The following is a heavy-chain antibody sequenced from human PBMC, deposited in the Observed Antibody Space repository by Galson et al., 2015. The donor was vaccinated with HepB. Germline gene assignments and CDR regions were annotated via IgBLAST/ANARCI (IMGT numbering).Heavy chain of an antibody. D-gene: IGHD3-10*01. V-gene: IGHV1-69*13. CDR2: IIPIFGTA. J-gene: IGHJ4*02. CDR1: GGTFSSYA. CDR3: ASSIYYYGSGSFPYFDY. Sequence: SVKVSCKASGGTFSSYAISWVRQAPGQGLEWMGGIIPIFGTANYAQKFQGRVTITADESTSTAYMELSSLRSEDTAVYYCASSIYYYGSGSFPYFDYWGQGTLVTVSS.